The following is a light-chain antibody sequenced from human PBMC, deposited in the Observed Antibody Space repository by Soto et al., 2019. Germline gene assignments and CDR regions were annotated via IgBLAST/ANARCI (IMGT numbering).Light chain of an antibody. CDR2: DVS. CDR3: QQYNNWPFS. Sequence: IVLTPSPGTLSLSPGSSVTLSCRAGQGVTTNFAWYQQKSGQSPRLLIYDVSTRATGVPARFSGTGSETDFTLTISGLQSEDSAVYFCQQYNNWPFSFGQGTRLEI. CDR1: QGVTTN. J-gene: IGKJ5*01. V-gene: IGKV3-15*01.